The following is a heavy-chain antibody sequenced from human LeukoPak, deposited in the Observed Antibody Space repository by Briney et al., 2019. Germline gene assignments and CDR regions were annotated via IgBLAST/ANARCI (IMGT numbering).Heavy chain of an antibody. CDR3: ARDLHCSGGSCYSGLHY. V-gene: IGHV3-23*01. J-gene: IGHJ4*02. D-gene: IGHD2-15*01. CDR2: MSHSGGST. CDR1: GFIFSNYA. Sequence: GGSLRLSCAASGFIFSNYAMTWVRQAPGRGLEWVSIMSHSGGSTYYADSVKGRFTISRDNSKNTLYLQMNSLRPEDTAVYYCARDLHCSGGSCYSGLHYWGQGTLVTVSS.